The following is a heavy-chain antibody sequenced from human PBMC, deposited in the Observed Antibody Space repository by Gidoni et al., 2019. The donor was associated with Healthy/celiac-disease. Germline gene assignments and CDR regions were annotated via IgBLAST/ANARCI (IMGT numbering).Heavy chain of an antibody. Sequence: EVQLLESGGGLVQPGGSLRLSCAASGFTFSSYAMSWVRQAPGKGLEWVSAISGSGGSTYYADSVKGRFTISRDNSKNTLYLQMNSLRAEDTAVYYCAKEAGKHSGSCYGWFDPWGQGTLVTVSS. CDR3: AKEAGKHSGSCYGWFDP. J-gene: IGHJ5*02. CDR1: GFTFSSYA. CDR2: ISGSGGST. D-gene: IGHD1-26*01. V-gene: IGHV3-23*01.